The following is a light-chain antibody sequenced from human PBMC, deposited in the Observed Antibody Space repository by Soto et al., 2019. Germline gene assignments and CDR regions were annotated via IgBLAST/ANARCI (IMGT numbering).Light chain of an antibody. CDR1: QSVGVY. V-gene: IGKV1-39*01. J-gene: IGKJ1*01. CDR2: GVS. Sequence: EIQLTQSPSSLSAAVGDRVTISCRTSQSVGVYLNWYQQKPGGAPRLLIFGVSGLQGGVPSRFAGGGSGADFTLTINDLQVEDLATYFCQQSYASMWTFGQGTRVEI. CDR3: QQSYASMWT.